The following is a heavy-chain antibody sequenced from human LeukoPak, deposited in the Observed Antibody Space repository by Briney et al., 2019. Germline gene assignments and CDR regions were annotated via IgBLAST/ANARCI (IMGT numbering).Heavy chain of an antibody. CDR3: ARSGHAAGTDY. Sequence: PSETLSLTCAVYGGSFSGYYWSWIRQPPGKGLEWIGEINHSGSTNYNPSLKSRVTISVDTSKNQFSLKLSSVTAADTAVYYCARSGHAAGTDYWGQGTLVTVSS. V-gene: IGHV4-34*01. CDR2: INHSGST. J-gene: IGHJ4*02. CDR1: GGSFSGYY. D-gene: IGHD6-13*01.